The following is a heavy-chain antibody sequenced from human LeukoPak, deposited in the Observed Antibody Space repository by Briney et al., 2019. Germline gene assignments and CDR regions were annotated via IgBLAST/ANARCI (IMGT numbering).Heavy chain of an antibody. CDR1: GFTFSSYA. CDR2: ISYDGSNK. CDR3: ARERVAARSGSGAFDI. V-gene: IGHV3-30-3*01. J-gene: IGHJ3*02. D-gene: IGHD6-6*01. Sequence: GRSLRLSCAASGFTFSSYAMHWVRQAPGKGLEWVAVISYDGSNKYYADSVKGRFTISRNNSKNTLYLQMNSLRAEDTAVYYCARERVAARSGSGAFDIWGQGTMVTVSS.